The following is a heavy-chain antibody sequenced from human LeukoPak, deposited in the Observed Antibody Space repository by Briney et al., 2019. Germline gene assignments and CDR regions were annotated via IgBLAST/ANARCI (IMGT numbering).Heavy chain of an antibody. CDR3: AKGHSITMIRGGQWYYYMDV. CDR1: GYTSTSYY. CDR2: INPSGWST. J-gene: IGHJ6*03. Sequence: ASVKVSCKASGYTSTSYYIHWVRQAPGQGLDGVGLINPSGWSTNYAQKFQGRVTMTRDTSTSTVYMELSSLRSEDTAVYYCAKGHSITMIRGGQWYYYMDVWGKGTTVPISS. V-gene: IGHV1-46*01. D-gene: IGHD3-10*01.